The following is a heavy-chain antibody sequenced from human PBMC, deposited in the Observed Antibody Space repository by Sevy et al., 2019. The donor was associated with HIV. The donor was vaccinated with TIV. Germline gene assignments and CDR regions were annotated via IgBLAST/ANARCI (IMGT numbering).Heavy chain of an antibody. V-gene: IGHV1-2*02. D-gene: IGHD5-18*01. CDR1: GYSFTGQY. CDR3: VIDHRLRQYRYGSFYF. J-gene: IGHJ4*02. Sequence: ASVKVSCQASGYSFTGQYMHWVRQAPGQGLEWMGWINPNSGATNYAQELQGRVTMTRDTFNSTAYMELIGLKLEDTAVYYWVIDHRLRQYRYGSFYFWGQGTLVTVSS. CDR2: INPNSGAT.